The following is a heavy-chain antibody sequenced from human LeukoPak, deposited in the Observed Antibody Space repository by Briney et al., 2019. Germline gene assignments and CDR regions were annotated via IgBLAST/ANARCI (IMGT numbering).Heavy chain of an antibody. J-gene: IGHJ4*02. CDR3: ARVKRWLQLIDY. Sequence: SETLSLTCAVYGGSFSGYYWSWIRQPPGKGLEWIGEINHSGSTNYNPSLKSRVTISVDTSKNQSSLKLSSVTAADTAVYYCARVKRWLQLIDYWGQGTLVTVSS. CDR2: INHSGST. V-gene: IGHV4-34*01. D-gene: IGHD5-24*01. CDR1: GGSFSGYY.